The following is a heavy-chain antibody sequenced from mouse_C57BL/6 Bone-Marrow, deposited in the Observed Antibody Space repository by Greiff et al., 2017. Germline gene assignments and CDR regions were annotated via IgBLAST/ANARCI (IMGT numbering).Heavy chain of an antibody. CDR1: GFNIKNTY. V-gene: IGHV14-3*01. D-gene: IGHD3-2*02. J-gene: IGHJ4*01. Sequence: VQLQQSVAELVRPGASVKLSCTASGFNIKNTYMHWVKQRPEQGLEWIGRIDPANGNTKYAPKFQGKATITADTSSNTAYLQLSSLTSVDTAIYYWARASSGLFYAMDYWGQGTSVTVSS. CDR2: IDPANGNT. CDR3: ARASSGLFYAMDY.